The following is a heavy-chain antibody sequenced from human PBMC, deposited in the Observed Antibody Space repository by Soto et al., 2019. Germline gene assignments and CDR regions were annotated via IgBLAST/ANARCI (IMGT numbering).Heavy chain of an antibody. Sequence: GGSLRLSCVASGFTFSSYWMSWVRQAPGKGLEWVANIKQDGSEKYYVDSVKGRFTISRDNAKNSLYLQMNSLRAEDTAVYYCARVAPAAGILRNYYYYYYMDVWGKGTTVTVSS. J-gene: IGHJ6*03. V-gene: IGHV3-7*01. CDR3: ARVAPAAGILRNYYYYYYMDV. CDR2: IKQDGSEK. CDR1: GFTFSSYW. D-gene: IGHD6-13*01.